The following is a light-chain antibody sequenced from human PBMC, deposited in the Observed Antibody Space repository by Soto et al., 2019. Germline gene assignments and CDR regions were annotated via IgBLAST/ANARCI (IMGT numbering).Light chain of an antibody. CDR1: ASLLHSNGYNC. V-gene: IGKV2-28*01. J-gene: IGKJ4*01. Sequence: DIVMTQSPLSLPVTPGEPASISCRSSASLLHSNGYNCLDWYVQKPGQSPQLLIYFGSYRASGVPDRFSGSGSGTDFTLKISSVEAEDVGVYYCMQALQTPLTFGGGTKVEIK. CDR2: FGS. CDR3: MQALQTPLT.